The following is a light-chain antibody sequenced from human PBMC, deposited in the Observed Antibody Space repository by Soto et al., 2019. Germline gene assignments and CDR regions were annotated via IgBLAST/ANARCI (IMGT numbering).Light chain of an antibody. J-gene: IGKJ4*01. CDR2: WAS. CDR3: QQYYSTPPT. Sequence: DIVMTQSPDSLAVSLGERATINCKSSQSVLYSSNNKNYLAWYQQKPGQPPKEPICWASTRESRVPDRFSGSGSGTDFTLTISRLPAEDVAVFYCQQYYSTPPTFGGGTKVEIK. V-gene: IGKV4-1*01. CDR1: QSVLYSSNNKNY.